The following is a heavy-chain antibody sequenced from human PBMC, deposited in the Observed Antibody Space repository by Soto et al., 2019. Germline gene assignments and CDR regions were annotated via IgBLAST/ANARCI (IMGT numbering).Heavy chain of an antibody. CDR2: IYSGGST. CDR3: ARDIVPANYGMDV. V-gene: IGHV3-53*01. CDR1: GFTVSSNY. Sequence: QILSCAASGFTVSSNYMSWVRQAPGKGLEWVSVIYSGGSTYYAYSVKGRFTISRDNSKNTLYLQMNSLRAEDTAVYYCARDIVPANYGMDVWGQGTKVTVSS. D-gene: IGHD2-15*01. J-gene: IGHJ6*02.